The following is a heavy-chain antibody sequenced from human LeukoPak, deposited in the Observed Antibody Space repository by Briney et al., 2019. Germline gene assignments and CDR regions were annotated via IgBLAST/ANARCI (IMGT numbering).Heavy chain of an antibody. CDR1: GGSMSYYY. Sequence: PSETLSLTCTVSGGSMSYYYWTWIRQTPGKGLEWIGYKYYDGNSGNTNYNPSLESRVTISVDTSKNQFSLKLSSVTAADTAVYYCARVNDGDRYYYYYYMDVWGKGTTVTVSS. CDR2: KYYDGNSGNT. V-gene: IGHV4-59*12. D-gene: IGHD4-17*01. J-gene: IGHJ6*03. CDR3: ARVNDGDRYYYYYYMDV.